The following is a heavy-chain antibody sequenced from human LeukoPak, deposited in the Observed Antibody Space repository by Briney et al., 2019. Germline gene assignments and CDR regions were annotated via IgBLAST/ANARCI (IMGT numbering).Heavy chain of an antibody. J-gene: IGHJ4*02. Sequence: GASVKVSCKASGYTFSSYGISWVRQAPGQGLEWMGWINTYNGNTNYAQKLQGRVTMTTDTSTITAYMELRSLRSDDTAVYYCARERGGYSYGDYWGQGTLVTVSS. D-gene: IGHD5-18*01. CDR1: GYTFSSYG. V-gene: IGHV1-18*01. CDR3: ARERGGYSYGDY. CDR2: INTYNGNT.